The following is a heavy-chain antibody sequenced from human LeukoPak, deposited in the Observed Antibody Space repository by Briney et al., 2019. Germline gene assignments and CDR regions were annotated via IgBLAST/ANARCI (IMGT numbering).Heavy chain of an antibody. CDR2: ITTNSAK. V-gene: IGHV3-69-1*01. CDR1: GFSLSDYV. CDR3: TRGGYQFLGPNDS. Sequence: GGSLRLSCAASGFSLSDYVISWARQAPGKGLEWISYITTNSAKFYADSVRGRIAISRDNDKNSVYLQMNSLRDEDTAVYYCTRGGYQFLGPNDSGGQGSLVSVS. J-gene: IGHJ4*02. D-gene: IGHD2-2*01.